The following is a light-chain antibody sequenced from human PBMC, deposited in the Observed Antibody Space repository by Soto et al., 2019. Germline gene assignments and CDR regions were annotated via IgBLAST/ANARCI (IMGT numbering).Light chain of an antibody. Sequence: EIVMTQSPATLSVSPGERATLSCRASQSVSSNLAWYQQKPGQAPRLLIYGASPRPTGIPARFSGSGYGTQFTLTISRLQSEDFAVDYCQQYNNGPPGTFGQGTKVEVK. CDR1: QSVSSN. CDR2: GAS. V-gene: IGKV3-15*01. CDR3: QQYNNGPPGT. J-gene: IGKJ1*01.